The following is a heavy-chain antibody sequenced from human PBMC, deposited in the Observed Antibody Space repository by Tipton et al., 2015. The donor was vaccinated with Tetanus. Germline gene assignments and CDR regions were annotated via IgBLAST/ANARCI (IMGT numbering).Heavy chain of an antibody. CDR2: IYYSGST. V-gene: IGHV4-59*01. Sequence: TLSLTCTVSGGSISSYYWSWIRQPPGKGLEWIGYIYYSGSTNYNPSLKSRVTISVDTSKNQFSLKLSSVTAADTAVYYCARVGYYDSSGYDYDYWGQGTLVTVSS. D-gene: IGHD3-22*01. CDR1: GGSISSYY. CDR3: ARVGYYDSSGYDYDY. J-gene: IGHJ4*02.